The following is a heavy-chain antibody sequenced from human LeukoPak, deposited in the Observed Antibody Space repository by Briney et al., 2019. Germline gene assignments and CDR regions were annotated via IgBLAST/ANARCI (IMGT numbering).Heavy chain of an antibody. D-gene: IGHD6-19*01. CDR1: GGTFSSYA. Sequence: SVKVSCKASGGTFSSYAISWVRQAPGQGLEWMGGIIPIFGTANYAQKFQGRVTITADKSTSTAYMELSSLRSEDTAVYYCATSIAVAGTEDYWGRGTLVTVSS. J-gene: IGHJ4*02. CDR3: ATSIAVAGTEDY. V-gene: IGHV1-69*06. CDR2: IIPIFGTA.